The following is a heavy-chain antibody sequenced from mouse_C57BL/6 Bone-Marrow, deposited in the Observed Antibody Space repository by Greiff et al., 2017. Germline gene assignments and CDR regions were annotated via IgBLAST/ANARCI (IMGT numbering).Heavy chain of an antibody. V-gene: IGHV1-55*01. CDR2: IYPGSGST. D-gene: IGHD1-1*01. Sequence: QVQLQQPGAELVKPGASVKMSCKASGYTFTSYWITWVKQRPGQGLEWIGDIYPGSGSTNYNEKFKSKATLTVDTSSSTAYMQLSRLTSEDSAVYYCARGGTTVVGRFDYWGQGTTLTVSS. J-gene: IGHJ2*01. CDR3: ARGGTTVVGRFDY. CDR1: GYTFTSYW.